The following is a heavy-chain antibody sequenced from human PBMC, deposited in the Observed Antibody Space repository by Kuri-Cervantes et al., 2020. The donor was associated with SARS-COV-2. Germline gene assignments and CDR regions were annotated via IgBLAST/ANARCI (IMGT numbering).Heavy chain of an antibody. Sequence: GESLKISCAASGFTLSSYWMSWVRQAPGKGLEWVANIKQDGSEKYYVDSVKGRFTISRDNAKNSLYLQMNSLRAEDTAVYYCARGGRSYYDFWSGYYTFDYWGQGTLVTVSS. CDR1: GFTLSSYW. D-gene: IGHD3-3*01. J-gene: IGHJ4*02. V-gene: IGHV3-7*01. CDR3: ARGGRSYYDFWSGYYTFDY. CDR2: IKQDGSEK.